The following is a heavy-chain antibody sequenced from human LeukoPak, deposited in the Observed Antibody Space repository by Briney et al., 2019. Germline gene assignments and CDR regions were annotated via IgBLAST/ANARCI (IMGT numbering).Heavy chain of an antibody. CDR1: GGSFSGYY. J-gene: IGHJ4*02. CDR2: INHSGST. D-gene: IGHD3-10*01. V-gene: IGHV4-34*01. Sequence: SETLSLTRAVYGGSFSGYYWSWIRQPPGKGLEWIGEINHSGSTNYNPSLKSRVTISVDTSKNQFSLKLSSVTAADTAVYYCARRRRPRRYGSGDEDYWGQGTLVTVSS. CDR3: ARRRRPRRYGSGDEDY.